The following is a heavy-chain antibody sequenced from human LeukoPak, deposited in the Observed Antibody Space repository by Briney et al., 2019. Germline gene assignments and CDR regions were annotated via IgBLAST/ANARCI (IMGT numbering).Heavy chain of an antibody. CDR1: GGSISSADYY. CDR3: AKYFDS. CDR2: IYASGST. J-gene: IGHJ4*02. Sequence: SQTLSLTCTVSGGSISSADYYWSWIRPPAGKGLELIGRIYASGSTNYNPSLNNRVTISLDTSKNQFSLKLSSVTAADTAVYYCAKYFDSWGQGILVTVSS. V-gene: IGHV4-61*02.